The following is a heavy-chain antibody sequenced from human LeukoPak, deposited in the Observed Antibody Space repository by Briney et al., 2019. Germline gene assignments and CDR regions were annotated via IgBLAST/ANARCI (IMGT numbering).Heavy chain of an antibody. D-gene: IGHD3-10*01. V-gene: IGHV4-34*01. CDR1: GGSFSGYY. J-gene: IGHJ6*04. Sequence: SETLSLTCAVYGGSFSGYYWSWIRQPPGKGLEWIVEINHSGSTNYNPSPKSRVTISVDTSKNQFSLKLSSVTAADTAVYYCARVRVRGVIITHYYYGMDVWGKVTTVTVSS. CDR3: ARVRVRGVIITHYYYGMDV. CDR2: INHSGST.